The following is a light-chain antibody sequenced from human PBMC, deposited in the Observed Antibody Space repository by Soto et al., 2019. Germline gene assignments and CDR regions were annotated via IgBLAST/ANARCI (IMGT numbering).Light chain of an antibody. Sequence: EIVLTQSPGTLSLSPGDRATLSCRASQSLSVSYIAWYQQKPGQAPRLLIYSTSPRDTGIPDRFSGRGSGTHFTLAISRLEPEDFAVYYCHQFGDSPQTFGQGTTVEL. J-gene: IGKJ1*01. V-gene: IGKV3-20*01. CDR2: STS. CDR1: QSLSVSY. CDR3: HQFGDSPQT.